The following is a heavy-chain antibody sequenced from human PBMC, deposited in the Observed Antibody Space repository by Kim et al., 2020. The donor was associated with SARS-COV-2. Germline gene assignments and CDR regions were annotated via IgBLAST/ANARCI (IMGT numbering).Heavy chain of an antibody. CDR3: ARFSLLRYFDWLYSPYYYGMDV. J-gene: IGHJ6*02. V-gene: IGHV1-8*01. CDR1: GYTFTSYD. Sequence: ASVKVSCKASGYTFTSYDINWVRQATGQGLEWMGWMNPNSGNTGYAQKFQGRVTMTRNTSISTAYMELSSLRSEDTAVYYCARFSLLRYFDWLYSPYYYGMDVWGQGTTVTVSS. CDR2: MNPNSGNT. D-gene: IGHD3-9*01.